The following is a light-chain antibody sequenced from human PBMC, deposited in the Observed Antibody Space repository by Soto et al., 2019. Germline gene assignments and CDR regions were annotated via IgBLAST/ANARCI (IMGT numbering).Light chain of an antibody. CDR1: SSNIGSNT. CDR3: AAWDDSLNGPV. CDR2: SNN. V-gene: IGLV1-44*01. J-gene: IGLJ2*01. Sequence: QSVLTQPPSASGTPGQRVTISCSGSSSNIGSNTVNWYQQLPGTAPKILIYSNNKRPSGVAARFSGSKSGTSASLAISGLQSEDEDDDYCAAWDDSLNGPVFGGGTKLTVL.